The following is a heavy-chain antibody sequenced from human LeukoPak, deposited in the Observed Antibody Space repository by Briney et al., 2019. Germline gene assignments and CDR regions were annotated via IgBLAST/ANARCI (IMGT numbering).Heavy chain of an antibody. CDR3: ARDSVSSSSFDY. V-gene: IGHV1-2*02. Sequence: ASLKVSCKASGYTFTGYYMHCVRQAPGQGLEWMGWINPNSGGTNYAQKFQGRVTMTRDTSISTAYMELSRLRSDDTAVYYCARDSVSSSSFDYWGQGTLVTVSS. CDR2: INPNSGGT. J-gene: IGHJ4*02. CDR1: GYTFTGYY. D-gene: IGHD6-6*01.